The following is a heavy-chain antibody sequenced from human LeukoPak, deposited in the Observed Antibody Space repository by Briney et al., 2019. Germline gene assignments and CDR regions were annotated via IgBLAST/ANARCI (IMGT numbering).Heavy chain of an antibody. CDR3: ARTPTTVVTYYFDY. D-gene: IGHD4-23*01. Sequence: PETPSLTCAVSRYSTCSGYHWGWTRQPPGKGLEWIGSIYHSGSTYYNPSLKSRVTISVDTYKNQFSLKLSSVTAADTAVYYCARTPTTVVTYYFDYWGQGTLVAVSS. J-gene: IGHJ4*02. V-gene: IGHV4-38-2*01. CDR2: IYHSGST. CDR1: RYSTCSGYH.